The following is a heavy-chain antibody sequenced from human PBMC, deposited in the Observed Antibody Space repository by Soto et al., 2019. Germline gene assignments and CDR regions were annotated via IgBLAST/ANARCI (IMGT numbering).Heavy chain of an antibody. J-gene: IGHJ1*01. CDR1: GGSISSYY. CDR3: ARGGVAAAGRFQH. CDR2: IYYSGST. V-gene: IGHV4-59*01. Sequence: QVQLQESGPGLVKPSETLSLTCTVSGGSISSYYWSWIRQPPGKGLEWIGYIYYSGSTNYNPSLKSRVAISVDTSKIQFSLKLSSVTAADTAVYYCARGGVAAAGRFQHWGQGTLVTVSS. D-gene: IGHD6-13*01.